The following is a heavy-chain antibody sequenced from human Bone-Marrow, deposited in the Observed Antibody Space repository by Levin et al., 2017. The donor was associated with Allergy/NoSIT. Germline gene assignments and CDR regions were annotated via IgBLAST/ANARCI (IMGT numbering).Heavy chain of an antibody. CDR3: ARDMAFDFWSGYSVYNWFDP. J-gene: IGHJ5*02. Sequence: PGGSLRLSCAASGFTFSSYGMHWVRQAPGKGLEWVAVIWYDGSNKYYADSVKGRFTISRDNSKNTLYLQMNSLRAEDTAVYYCARDMAFDFWSGYSVYNWFDPWGQGTLVTVSS. D-gene: IGHD3-3*01. V-gene: IGHV3-33*01. CDR1: GFTFSSYG. CDR2: IWYDGSNK.